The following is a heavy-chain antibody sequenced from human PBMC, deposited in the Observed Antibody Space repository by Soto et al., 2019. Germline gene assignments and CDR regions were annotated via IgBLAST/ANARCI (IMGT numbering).Heavy chain of an antibody. CDR2: IWHDGSNK. Sequence: QVQLVESGGGVVQPGRSLRLSCAASGFTFNTHGMHWVRQAPGKGLEWVAVIWHDGSNKKYGDSVKGGFTISRDDSKNMLYLQMNSLRVEDTAVYYCVGYHSSGYYYWGQGTLVTVSS. D-gene: IGHD5-12*01. CDR1: GFTFNTHG. J-gene: IGHJ4*02. V-gene: IGHV3-33*01. CDR3: VGYHSSGYYY.